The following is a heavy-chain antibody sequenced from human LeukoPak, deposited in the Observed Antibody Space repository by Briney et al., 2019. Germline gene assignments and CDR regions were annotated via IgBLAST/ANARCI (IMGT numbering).Heavy chain of an antibody. Sequence: GESLKISCKGSGYSFTNYWIGWVRQMPGKGVEWMAIMYPGDSDSRYSPSFQGQVTISADKSNSTAYLQWSSLKASDTAIYYCARLGSGRRGFDYWGQGTLVTVSS. CDR2: MYPGDSDS. CDR3: ARLGSGRRGFDY. D-gene: IGHD2-15*01. J-gene: IGHJ4*02. CDR1: GYSFTNYW. V-gene: IGHV5-51*01.